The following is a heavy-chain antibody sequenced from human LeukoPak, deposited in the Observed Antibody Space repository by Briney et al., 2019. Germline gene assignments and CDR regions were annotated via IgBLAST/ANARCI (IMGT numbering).Heavy chain of an antibody. Sequence: PSETLSLTCTVSGGSISSYYWSWVRQPPGKGLEWIGYIYYSGSTNYDPSLKSRVTISLDTSKNQFSLNLSSVTAADTAVYYCARLNWVPGSTWPKIDSWGQGTLVTVPS. V-gene: IGHV4-59*08. D-gene: IGHD6-13*01. CDR1: GGSISSYY. J-gene: IGHJ4*02. CDR2: IYYSGST. CDR3: ARLNWVPGSTWPKIDS.